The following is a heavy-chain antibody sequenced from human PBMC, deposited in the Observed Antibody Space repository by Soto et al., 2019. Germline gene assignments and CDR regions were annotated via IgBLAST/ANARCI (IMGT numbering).Heavy chain of an antibody. CDR3: ARGGRNTSPALSFFDY. CDR1: GFTFSSYA. Sequence: EVQLLESGGDLEQSGGSLRLSCAVSGFTFSSYAMIWVRQAPGKGLEWVSGISGSGGATYYGDSVKGRFTISRDNSKNTLYLEMHSLRADDTALYYCARGGRNTSPALSFFDYWGQGTLVTVSS. J-gene: IGHJ4*02. CDR2: ISGSGGAT. D-gene: IGHD3-16*02. V-gene: IGHV3-23*01.